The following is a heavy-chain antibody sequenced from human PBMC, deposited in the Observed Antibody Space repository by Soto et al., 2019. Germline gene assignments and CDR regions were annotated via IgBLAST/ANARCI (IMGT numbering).Heavy chain of an antibody. CDR2: ISYDGSNK. J-gene: IGHJ4*02. V-gene: IGHV3-30*18. D-gene: IGHD5-18*01. CDR1: GFTFSSYG. CDR3: AKDKIPLGGYSYGPTIDY. Sequence: GGSLRLSCAASGFTFSSYGMHWVRQAPGKGLEWVAVISYDGSNKYYADSVKGRFTISRDNSKNTLYLQINSLRAEDMALYYCAKDKIPLGGYSYGPTIDYWGQGTLVTVSS.